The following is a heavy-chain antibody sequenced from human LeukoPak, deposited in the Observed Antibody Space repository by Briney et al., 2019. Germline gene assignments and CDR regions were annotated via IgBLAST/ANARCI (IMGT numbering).Heavy chain of an antibody. J-gene: IGHJ4*02. D-gene: IGHD3-22*01. CDR1: GFTFSSYA. CDR2: ISYDGSNK. Sequence: GGSLRLSGAASGFTFSSYAMHWVRQAPGKGLEWVAVISYDGSNKYYADSVKGRFTISRDNSKNTLYLQMNSLRAEDTAVYYCAMEHLYYYDSSGYDFDYWGQGTLVTVSS. V-gene: IGHV3-30-3*01. CDR3: AMEHLYYYDSSGYDFDY.